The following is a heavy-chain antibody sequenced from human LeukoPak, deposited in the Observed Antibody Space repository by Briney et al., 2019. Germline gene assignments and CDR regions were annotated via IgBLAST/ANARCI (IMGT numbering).Heavy chain of an antibody. D-gene: IGHD5-12*01. Sequence: ASVKVSCKASGCTFSSYAISWVRQAPGRGLEWMGCINPNSGGTDYAQKFQGRVTMTRDTSISTAYMELSRLTSDDTAVYYCAGLSGYDPYYFDYWGQGTLVAVSS. J-gene: IGHJ4*02. CDR1: GCTFSSYA. CDR3: AGLSGYDPYYFDY. CDR2: INPNSGGT. V-gene: IGHV1-2*02.